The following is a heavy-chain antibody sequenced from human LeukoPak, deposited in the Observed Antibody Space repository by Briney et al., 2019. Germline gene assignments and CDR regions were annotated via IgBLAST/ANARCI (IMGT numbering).Heavy chain of an antibody. D-gene: IGHD3-22*01. CDR1: GFTFSSYA. CDR2: ISGSGGST. J-gene: IGHJ6*02. Sequence: PGGSLRLSCAASGFTFSSYAMSWVRQAPGKGLEWVSAISGSGGSTYYADSVKGRFTISRDNSKNTLYLQMNSLRAEDTAVYYCAKAGDTYYYDSSGSPYYYGMDVWGQGTTVTVSS. CDR3: AKAGDTYYYDSSGSPYYYGMDV. V-gene: IGHV3-23*01.